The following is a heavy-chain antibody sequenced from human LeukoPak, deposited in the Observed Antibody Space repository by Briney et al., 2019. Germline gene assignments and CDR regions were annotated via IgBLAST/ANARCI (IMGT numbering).Heavy chain of an antibody. V-gene: IGHV3-21*01. CDR3: AELGITMIGGV. Sequence: GVSLRLSCAASGFTFNTYSMSWVRQAPGKGLEWISIISRTSESVFYADSVKGRFTISRDNAKNSLYLQMNGLRAEDTAVYYCAELGITMIGGVWGKGTTVTISS. CDR1: GFTFNTYS. CDR2: ISRTSESV. D-gene: IGHD3-10*02. J-gene: IGHJ6*04.